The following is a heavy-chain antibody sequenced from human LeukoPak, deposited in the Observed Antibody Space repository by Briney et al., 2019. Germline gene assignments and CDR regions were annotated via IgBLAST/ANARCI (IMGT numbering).Heavy chain of an antibody. D-gene: IGHD2-2*02. CDR1: GGSIYNYY. J-gene: IGHJ6*02. V-gene: IGHV4-4*07. CDR2: IYSSGST. CDR3: ARQIGYCSSTSCYTLPGDYYYGMDV. Sequence: PSETLSLTCTVSGGSIYNYYCSWIRQPAGKGLEWIGRIYSSGSTNYNSSLKSRATMSVDTSKNQFSLKLSSVTAADTAVYYCARQIGYCSSTSCYTLPGDYYYGMDVWGQGTTVTVSS.